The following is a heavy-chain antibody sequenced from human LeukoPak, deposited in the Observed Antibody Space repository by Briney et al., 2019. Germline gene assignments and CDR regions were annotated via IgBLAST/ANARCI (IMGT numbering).Heavy chain of an antibody. V-gene: IGHV4-61*02. D-gene: IGHD3-3*01. CDR1: GGSISSGSYY. CDR3: ARGRFLEWLSSDAFDI. J-gene: IGHJ3*02. CDR2: IYTSGST. Sequence: ASQTLSLTCTVSGGSISSGSYYWSWLRQPAGKGLEWIGRIYTSGSTNYNPSLKSRVTISVDTSKNQFSLKLSSVTAADTAVYYCARGRFLEWLSSDAFDIWGQGTMVTVSS.